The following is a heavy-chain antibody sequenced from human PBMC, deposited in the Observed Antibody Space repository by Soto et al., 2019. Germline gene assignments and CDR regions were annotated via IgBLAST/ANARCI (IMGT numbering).Heavy chain of an antibody. J-gene: IGHJ4*02. Sequence: PGGSLRLSCAVSGFSFDDYMMHWVRQAPGKGLEWVSAISYGGGTTYYADSVKGRFTISRDNSKNTLYLQMNSLRAEDTAVYYCAKKPGYYYDSTGYHFDYWGQGTLVTVSS. CDR1: GFSFDDYM. CDR2: ISYGGGTT. D-gene: IGHD3-22*01. CDR3: AKKPGYYYDSTGYHFDY. V-gene: IGHV3-23*01.